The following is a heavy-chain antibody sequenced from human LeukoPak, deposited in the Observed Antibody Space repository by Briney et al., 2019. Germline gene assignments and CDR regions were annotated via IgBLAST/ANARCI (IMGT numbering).Heavy chain of an antibody. Sequence: GGSLRLSCAASGFTFSSYGMHWVRQAPGKGLEWVAVIAADGRDKHHADSVKGRFTISRDNSNNAVYLEMNSLRADDTAVYYCARDRQRAAAYYFDHWGQGALVTVSS. V-gene: IGHV3-30*19. CDR2: IAADGRDK. D-gene: IGHD6-25*01. CDR1: GFTFSSYG. CDR3: ARDRQRAAAYYFDH. J-gene: IGHJ4*02.